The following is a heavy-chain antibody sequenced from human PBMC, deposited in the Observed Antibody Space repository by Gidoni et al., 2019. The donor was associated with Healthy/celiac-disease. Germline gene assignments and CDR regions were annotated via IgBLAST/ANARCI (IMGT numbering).Heavy chain of an antibody. V-gene: IGHV3-30*04. CDR2: ISYDGSNK. Sequence: QVQLAESGGGVVQPGRSLRLSCAASGFTFSSYAMHWVRQAPGKGLEWVAVISYDGSNKYYADAVKGRFTISRDNSKNTLYLQMNSLRAEDTAVYYCAREGVDGYSYAPLRYYYGMDVWGQGTTVTVSS. CDR3: AREGVDGYSYAPLRYYYGMDV. J-gene: IGHJ6*02. D-gene: IGHD5-18*01. CDR1: GFTFSSYA.